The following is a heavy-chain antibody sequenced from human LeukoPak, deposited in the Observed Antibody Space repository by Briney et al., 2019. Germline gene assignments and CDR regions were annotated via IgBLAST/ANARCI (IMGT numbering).Heavy chain of an antibody. D-gene: IGHD6-13*01. CDR3: ERGRGLMAPAGLVNV. CDR1: GYTFTGYD. J-gene: IGHJ6*04. V-gene: IGHV1-2*02. Sequence: AAGKVSCKASGYTFTGYDMHWGRQAPGQGLEWMGWLNPDSGGTDYVQKVHGRVSMTRDTAISTAYMELSRLRSEDTAVYYCERGRGLMAPAGLVNVWGKGPTVPVSS. CDR2: LNPDSGGT.